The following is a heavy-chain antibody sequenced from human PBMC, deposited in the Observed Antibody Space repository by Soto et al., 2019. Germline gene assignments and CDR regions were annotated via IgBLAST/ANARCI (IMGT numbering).Heavy chain of an antibody. Sequence: QVQLVESGGGVVQPGRSLRLSCAASGFTFSSYGMHWVRQAPGKGLEWVAVIWYDGSNKYYADSVKGRFTISRDNSKNTLYLQMNSLRAEDTAVYYCARPWGSTTQYYGMDVWGQGTTVTVSS. J-gene: IGHJ6*02. V-gene: IGHV3-33*01. CDR3: ARPWGSTTQYYGMDV. CDR2: IWYDGSNK. D-gene: IGHD2-2*01. CDR1: GFTFSSYG.